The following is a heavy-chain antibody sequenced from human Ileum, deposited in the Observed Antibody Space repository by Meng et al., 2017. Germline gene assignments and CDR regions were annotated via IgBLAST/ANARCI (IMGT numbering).Heavy chain of an antibody. CDR3: ARDMPYSSGSFDY. J-gene: IGHJ4*02. Sequence: VQLVESGAVVKQPGASVKVSCKPSRSTLVSDAIYWARQAPGQGLEWMGWITAGNGNTKYSQKFQGRVTITRDTSASAVYMELSNLKFEDTAVYYCARDMPYSSGSFDYWGQGTLVTVSS. CDR1: RSTLVSDA. V-gene: IGHV1-3*01. D-gene: IGHD3-10*01. CDR2: ITAGNGNT.